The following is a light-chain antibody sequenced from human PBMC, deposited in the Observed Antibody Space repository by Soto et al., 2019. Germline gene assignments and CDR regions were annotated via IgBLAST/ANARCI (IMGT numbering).Light chain of an antibody. Sequence: QSALTQPPSASGSPGQSVTISCTGTSSDVGAYNYVSWYQQHPGKAPKLLICEVSKRPSGIPDRFSGSKSGNTASLTVSGLHAEDEADYYCSSYAGGDNLLFGGGTKLTVL. CDR3: SSYAGGDNLL. J-gene: IGLJ3*02. V-gene: IGLV2-8*01. CDR1: SSDVGAYNY. CDR2: EVS.